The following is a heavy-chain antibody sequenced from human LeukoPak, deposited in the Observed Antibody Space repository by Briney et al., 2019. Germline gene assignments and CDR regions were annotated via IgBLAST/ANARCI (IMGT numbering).Heavy chain of an antibody. J-gene: IGHJ4*02. V-gene: IGHV3-30*03. CDR2: ISSDGNDK. CDR1: GVTFRSYG. Sequence: GGSLRLSCAASGVTFRSYGMHWVRQAPGKGLEWVSLISSDGNDKLYGDSVRGRFTISRDDSKSTLYLQMNSLRAEDTAVYYCTTKVIRGNSGDDYDDWGQGTLVTVSS. D-gene: IGHD5-12*01. CDR3: TTKVIRGNSGDDYDD.